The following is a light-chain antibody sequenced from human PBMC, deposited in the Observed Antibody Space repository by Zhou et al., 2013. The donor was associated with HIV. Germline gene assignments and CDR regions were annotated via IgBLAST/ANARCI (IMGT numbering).Light chain of an antibody. CDR2: GAS. V-gene: IGKV3-15*01. CDR1: QSVSSN. Sequence: EIVMTQSPATLSVSPGERATLSCRASQSVSSNLAWYQQKPGQAPRLLIYGASTRATGIPARFSGSGSGTDFTLTISRLEPEDFAVYYCQQYASSPCSFGQGTWLEI. CDR3: QQYASSPCS. J-gene: IGKJ2*04.